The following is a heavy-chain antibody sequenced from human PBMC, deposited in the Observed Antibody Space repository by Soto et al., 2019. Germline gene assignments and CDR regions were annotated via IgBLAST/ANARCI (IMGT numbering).Heavy chain of an antibody. D-gene: IGHD3-10*01. CDR2: IHHDGGT. CDR1: GGSFSRYH. V-gene: IGHV4-34*01. CDR3: ARGYGEEWPTSDF. Sequence: QVQLQQWGAGLLKPSETLSLTCTVYGGSFSRYHWNWIRQAPGKGLEWIGEIHHDGGTNYSPSLEGRVTISVDTSKNEFSLTLSSVTAADTAVYYCARGYGEEWPTSDFWGQGTLVTVSS. J-gene: IGHJ4*02.